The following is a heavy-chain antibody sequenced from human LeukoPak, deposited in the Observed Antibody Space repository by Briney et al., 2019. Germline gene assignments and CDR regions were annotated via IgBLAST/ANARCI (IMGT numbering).Heavy chain of an antibody. V-gene: IGHV1-18*01. CDR3: ARVFIAAAGTVLSAFDI. D-gene: IGHD6-13*01. CDR2: ISAYNGIT. J-gene: IGHJ3*02. Sequence: ASVKVSCKASGYTFTTYGVSWVRQAPGQGLEWMGWISAYNGITNYAQNLQGRVTMTTDTSTNTAYMELRSLRSDDTAMYSCARVFIAAAGTVLSAFDIWGQGTMVTVSS. CDR1: GYTFTTYG.